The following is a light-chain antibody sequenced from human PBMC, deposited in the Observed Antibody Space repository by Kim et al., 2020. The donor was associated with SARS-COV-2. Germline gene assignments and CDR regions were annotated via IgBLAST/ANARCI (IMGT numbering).Light chain of an antibody. CDR2: DAT. J-gene: IGKJ1*01. V-gene: IGKV3-15*01. CDR3: QQSNDWPPLT. CDR1: QTINDK. Sequence: CPGERATLSRTASQTINDKLVWYKQKPGQAPRLLIYDATPRATGVPARFIGSGSETDFTLTISSLQSEDFAVYYCQQSNDWPPLTFGQGTKVDIK.